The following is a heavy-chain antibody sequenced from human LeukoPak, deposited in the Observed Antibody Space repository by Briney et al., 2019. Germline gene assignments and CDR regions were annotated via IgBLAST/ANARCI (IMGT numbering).Heavy chain of an antibody. CDR2: IDDGGETT. V-gene: IGHV3-23*01. J-gene: IGHJ4*02. D-gene: IGHD3/OR15-3a*01. CDR1: GFTFSTYA. Sequence: RPGGSLRLSCAASGFTFSTYAMSWVRLAPGKGLGWVSAIDDGGETTYYADSVKGRFTISRDNSKNTLYLQLTSLRVEDTAVYYCAKVATWTYFDSWGQGTLVTVSS. CDR3: AKVATWTYFDS.